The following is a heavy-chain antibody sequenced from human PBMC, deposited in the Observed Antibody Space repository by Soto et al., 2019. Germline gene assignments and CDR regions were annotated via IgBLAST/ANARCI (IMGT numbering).Heavy chain of an antibody. D-gene: IGHD1-1*01. J-gene: IGHJ3*01. V-gene: IGHV4-61*01. Sequence: SETLSLTCAVYGGFVSSGSYYWSWIRQPPGKGLEWIGEMSHSGGTHFNPSLKSRVTISVDTSKNQFSLKMSSVTAADTALYYCARVERGTATTVVDAFDVWGPGTMVTVS. CDR3: ARVERGTATTVVDAFDV. CDR2: MSHSGGT. CDR1: GGFVSSGSYY.